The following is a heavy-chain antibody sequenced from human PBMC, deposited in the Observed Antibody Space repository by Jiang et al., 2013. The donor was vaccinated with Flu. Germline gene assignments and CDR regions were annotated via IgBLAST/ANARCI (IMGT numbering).Heavy chain of an antibody. J-gene: IGHJ4*02. CDR2: ISGSGSTI. V-gene: IGHV3-48*03. Sequence: VQLVESGGGLIQPGGSLRLSCAASGFTFATYELIWVRQAPGKGLEWVSYISGSGSTIHYADSLKGRFITSRDNARNSMYLQMSGLRAEDTAVYYCARGGNSGFDYWDQGTLVTVSS. CDR3: ARGGNSGFDY. D-gene: IGHD4-23*01. CDR1: GFTFATYE.